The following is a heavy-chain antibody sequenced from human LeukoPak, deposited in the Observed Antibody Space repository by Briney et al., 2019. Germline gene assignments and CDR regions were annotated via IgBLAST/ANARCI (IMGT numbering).Heavy chain of an antibody. D-gene: IGHD2-2*02. CDR1: GFTFSSYG. CDR3: VTEDDCGSTSCYTSSAFDI. J-gene: IGHJ3*02. CDR2: ISDDGSDK. Sequence: GGSLRLSCAASGFTFSSYGMHWVRQAPGKGLEWVAFISDDGSDKYYAESLRGRLTITRDNSKNSLSLQINSLRIEDSAVYYCVTEDDCGSTSCYTSSAFDIWGQGTRVIVSS. V-gene: IGHV3-30*03.